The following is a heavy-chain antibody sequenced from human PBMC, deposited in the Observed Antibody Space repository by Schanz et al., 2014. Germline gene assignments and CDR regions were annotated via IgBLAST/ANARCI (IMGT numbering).Heavy chain of an antibody. D-gene: IGHD1-1*01. CDR3: ARDGAELYYFDD. J-gene: IGHJ4*02. Sequence: VQLVESGGGVVQPGRSLRLSCATSGLNFDYYGMNWVRQAPGKGLEWVANIGYDGSEKYYVDSVKGRFTISRDNAKNSLYLQMNGLRAEDTAVFYCARDGAELYYFDDWGQGTLVTVSS. CDR2: IGYDGSEK. V-gene: IGHV3-33*01. CDR1: GLNFDYYG.